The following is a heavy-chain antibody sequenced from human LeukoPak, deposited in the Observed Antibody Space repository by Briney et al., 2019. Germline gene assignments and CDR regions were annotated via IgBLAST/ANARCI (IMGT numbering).Heavy chain of an antibody. CDR1: GFTFSSYE. J-gene: IGHJ6*03. CDR2: ISSSGSTI. D-gene: IGHD1-1*01. V-gene: IGHV3-48*03. CDR3: ARVSVHGVYYYMDV. Sequence: QAGGSLRLSCAASGFTFSSYEMNWVRQAPGKGLEWVSYISSSGSTIYYADSVKGRFTISRDNAKNSLYLQMNSLRAEDTAVYYCARVSVHGVYYYMDVWGKGTTVTVSS.